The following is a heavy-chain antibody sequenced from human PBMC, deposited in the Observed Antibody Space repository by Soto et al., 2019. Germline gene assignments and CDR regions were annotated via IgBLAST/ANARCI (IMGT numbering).Heavy chain of an antibody. Sequence: ELQLLESGGGLVQPGGSLRLSCAASGLTFSSYFISWVRQAPGKGLEWVSGISGSGGTAYYADSVKGRFTISRDNSKNTLYLQMNSLRAEDTAVYYCANKEDFCSGGSCYDFDYWGQGTLVTVSS. J-gene: IGHJ4*02. CDR3: ANKEDFCSGGSCYDFDY. V-gene: IGHV3-23*01. CDR1: GLTFSSYF. D-gene: IGHD2-15*01. CDR2: ISGSGGTA.